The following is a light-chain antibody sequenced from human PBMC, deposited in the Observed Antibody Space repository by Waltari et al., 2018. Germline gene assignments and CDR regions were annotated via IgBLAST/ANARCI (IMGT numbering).Light chain of an antibody. CDR3: ATWDDSLNAYV. Sequence: QSVLTQPPSVSGAPRQRVTIPCPGSSSNIENNVENWYQHLPGRAPKLLIRYDNLLPSGVSARFSASKSGTSASLAISGLQSDDEADYYCATWDDSLNAYVFGSGTKVTVV. J-gene: IGLJ1*01. CDR2: YDN. V-gene: IGLV1-36*01. CDR1: SSNIENNV.